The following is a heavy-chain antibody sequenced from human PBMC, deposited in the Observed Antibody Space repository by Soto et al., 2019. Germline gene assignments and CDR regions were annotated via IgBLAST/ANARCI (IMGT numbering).Heavy chain of an antibody. CDR1: GFTFSSYG. V-gene: IGHV3-30*18. CDR3: AKVPARAAAAGTYFDY. J-gene: IGHJ4*02. Sequence: GESLKISCAASGFTFSSYGMHWVRQAPGKGLEWVAVISYDGSNKYYADSVKGRFTISRDNSKNTLYLQMNSLRAEDTAVYYCAKVPARAAAAGTYFDYWGQGTLVTVSS. D-gene: IGHD6-13*01. CDR2: ISYDGSNK.